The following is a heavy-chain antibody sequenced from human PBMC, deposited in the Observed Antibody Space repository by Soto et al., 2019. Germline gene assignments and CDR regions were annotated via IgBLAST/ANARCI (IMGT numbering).Heavy chain of an antibody. CDR1: GGTFSSYA. Sequence: QVQLVQSGAEVTKPGSSVKVSCKASGGTFSSYAISWVRQAPGQGLEWMGGMIPIFGTANYAQKYQGRVTSTADEVTSTAYMELSSLRSEDTAGYYCARAFRGGSYYTYQGYFDYWGQGTLVTVSS. J-gene: IGHJ4*02. V-gene: IGHV1-69*01. CDR3: ARAFRGGSYYTYQGYFDY. D-gene: IGHD1-26*01. CDR2: MIPIFGTA.